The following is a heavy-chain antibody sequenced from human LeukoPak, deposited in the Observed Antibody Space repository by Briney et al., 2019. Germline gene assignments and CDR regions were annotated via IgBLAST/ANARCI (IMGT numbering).Heavy chain of an antibody. J-gene: IGHJ4*02. CDR1: SGSLSGYS. Sequence: PSETLSLTCAVSSGSLSGYSWGWIRQAPGKGLDWIGEIHHSGSTTYNSSLKNRVTISLDKPKSQFSLILTSVTAAVTAVYYCTRQSGTVTPIDYWGQGILVTVSS. D-gene: IGHD4-17*01. V-gene: IGHV4-34*01. CDR3: TRQSGTVTPIDY. CDR2: IHHSGST.